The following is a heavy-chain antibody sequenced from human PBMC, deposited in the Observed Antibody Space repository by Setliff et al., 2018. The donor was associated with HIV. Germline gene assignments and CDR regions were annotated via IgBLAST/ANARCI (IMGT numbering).Heavy chain of an antibody. CDR3: VRDAVDSAGDY. D-gene: IGHD6-25*01. V-gene: IGHV4-38-2*02. Sequence: PSETLSLTCTVSGYSISSGYYWGWVRQPPGKGPEWIGSIDHSGKTFYKSSLKSRVTISVDTSKNTFSLRLTSMTAADTAVYYCVRDAVDSAGDYWGQGKVVTVSS. CDR2: IDHSGKT. CDR1: GYSISSGYY. J-gene: IGHJ4*02.